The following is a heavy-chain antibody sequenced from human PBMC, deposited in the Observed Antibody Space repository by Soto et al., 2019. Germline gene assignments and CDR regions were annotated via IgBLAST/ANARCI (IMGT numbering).Heavy chain of an antibody. V-gene: IGHV3-74*01. D-gene: IGHD6-13*01. CDR3: ARGGSTSWLRALDL. CDR1: GFTFSSYY. J-gene: IGHJ5*02. Sequence: EVQLVESGGGLVQPGGSLRLSCAVSGFTFSSYYMQWVRQGPGKGLVYVARIDFDGRSTVHADSVKGRFTISRDNAKNTLYLQMNSLGVEDTGVYYCARGGSTSWLRALDLWGQGTLVNVSS. CDR2: IDFDGRST.